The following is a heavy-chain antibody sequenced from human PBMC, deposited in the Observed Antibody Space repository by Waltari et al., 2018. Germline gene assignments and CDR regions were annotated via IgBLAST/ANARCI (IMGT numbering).Heavy chain of an antibody. V-gene: IGHV3-74*03. D-gene: IGHD1-26*01. J-gene: IGHJ1*01. CDR3: IRDLAGAWGR. CDR2: INEDGTTT. Sequence: DVQLVESGGGLVQPGGSLRLSCVDSGFIFSNYWMHWFRQVPGKGLLWVARINEDGTTTTYADSVRGRFAIYRDNARSTLYLQMNSLRVEDTAIYYCIRDLAGAWGRWGQGTLVTVSS. CDR1: GFIFSNYW.